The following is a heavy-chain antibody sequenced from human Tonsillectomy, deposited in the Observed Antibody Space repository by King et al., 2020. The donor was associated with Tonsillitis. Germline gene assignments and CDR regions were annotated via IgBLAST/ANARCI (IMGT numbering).Heavy chain of an antibody. V-gene: IGHV1-46*03. D-gene: IGHD2-2*01. Sequence: VQSGAEVKKPGASVKVSCKASGYTFASYYIHWVRQAPGQGLEWMGVIKPSGGDTRYAQKFQGRVTMTRDTSTSTVFMDLSSLRSEDTAVYYCARVDIVVIPAALRYDGYFQHWGQGTLVTVSS. CDR2: IKPSGGDT. CDR1: GYTFASYY. CDR3: ARVDIVVIPAALRYDGYFQH. J-gene: IGHJ1*01.